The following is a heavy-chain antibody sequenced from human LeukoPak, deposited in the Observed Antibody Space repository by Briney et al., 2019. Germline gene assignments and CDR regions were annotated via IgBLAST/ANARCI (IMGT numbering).Heavy chain of an antibody. J-gene: IGHJ4*02. CDR2: IYTSGST. CDR1: GGSISSGSYY. Sequence: SETLSLTCTVSGGSISSGSYYWSWIRQPAGKGLEWIGRIYTSGSTNYNPSLKSRVTISVDTSKNQFSLKLSSVTAADTAVYYCARDSYDYVWGSSNFDYWGQGTLVTVSS. CDR3: ARDSYDYVWGSSNFDY. D-gene: IGHD3-16*01. V-gene: IGHV4-61*02.